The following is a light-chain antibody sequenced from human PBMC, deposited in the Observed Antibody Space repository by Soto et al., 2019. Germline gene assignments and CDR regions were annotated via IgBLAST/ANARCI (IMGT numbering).Light chain of an antibody. CDR3: QQYNNWPPWT. V-gene: IGKV3-15*01. J-gene: IGKJ1*01. Sequence: EIVMTQSPATVSVSPGERATLSCRASQSVSDKLAWYQQKPGQAPRLLFYHASARATGIPARFSGSGSGTEFTLTISGLQSEDFAVYYCQQYNNWPPWTFGQGTKVDIK. CDR1: QSVSDK. CDR2: HAS.